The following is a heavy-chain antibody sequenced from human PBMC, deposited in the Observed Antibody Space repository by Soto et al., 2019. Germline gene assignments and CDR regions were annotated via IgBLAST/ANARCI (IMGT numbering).Heavy chain of an antibody. D-gene: IGHD1-7*01. CDR2: IYYSGST. J-gene: IGHJ4*02. CDR3: ARLKGGQNYHLDY. Sequence: SETLSLTCTVSGGSISSSSYYWGWIRQPPGKGLEWIGSIYYSGSTYYNPSLKSRVTISVDTSKNQFSLKLSSVTAADTAVYYCARLKGGQNYHLDYWGQGTLVTVSS. CDR1: GGSISSSSYY. V-gene: IGHV4-39*01.